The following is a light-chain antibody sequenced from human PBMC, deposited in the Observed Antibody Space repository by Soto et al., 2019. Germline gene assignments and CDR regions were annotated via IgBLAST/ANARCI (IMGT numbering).Light chain of an antibody. CDR3: CSYPGSHTWV. CDR2: DVS. J-gene: IGLJ3*02. V-gene: IGLV2-11*01. CDR1: NSDIGNYNY. Sequence: QSALTQPRSVSGSPGQSVTISCTGTNSDIGNYNYVSWYQQHPGKAPKVMIYDVSKRPSGVPDRFSGSKSGNMASLTISGLQAEDEADYYCCSYPGSHTWVFGGGTKVTVL.